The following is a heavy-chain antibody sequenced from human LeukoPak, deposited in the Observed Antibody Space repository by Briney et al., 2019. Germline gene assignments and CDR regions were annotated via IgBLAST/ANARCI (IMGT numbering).Heavy chain of an antibody. J-gene: IGHJ4*02. D-gene: IGHD2-8*01. CDR1: GASFSGYY. CDR3: ARGRVNGKFDY. CDR2: INHSGPT. V-gene: IGHV4-34*01. Sequence: SETLSLTCAVYGASFSGYYWSWIRHPPGKGREWIGEINHSGPTNSHPSRKSRVTMSVDRSKNQLFLNLRSVTAADTAVYYCARGRVNGKFDYWGQGALVSVSS.